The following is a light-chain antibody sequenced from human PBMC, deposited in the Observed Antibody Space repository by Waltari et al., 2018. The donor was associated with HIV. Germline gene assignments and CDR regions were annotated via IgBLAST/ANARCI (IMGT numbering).Light chain of an antibody. CDR1: SSNIGSNS. V-gene: IGLV1-47*01. Sequence: QSVLTQPPSASGTPGQRVTISCSGSSSNIGSNSVYWYQQLPGTAPKLLIYRNNQRPSGVPDRFSGSKSGTSASLAISGLRSEDEADYYCAAWGDSLSSYVFGTGTEVTVL. CDR3: AAWGDSLSSYV. CDR2: RNN. J-gene: IGLJ1*01.